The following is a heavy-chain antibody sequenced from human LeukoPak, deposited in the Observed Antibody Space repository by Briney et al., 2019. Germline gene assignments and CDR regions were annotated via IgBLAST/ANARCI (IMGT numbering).Heavy chain of an antibody. J-gene: IGHJ6*03. CDR2: INHSGST. CDR3: ARDGPPGVGLWFGLTSRESVDYYYYMDV. V-gene: IGHV4-34*01. CDR1: GGSFSGYY. Sequence: SETLSLTCAVYGGSFSGYYWSWIRQPPGKGLEWIGEINHSGSTNYNPSLKSRVTISVDTSKNQFSLKLSSVTAADTAVYYCARDGPPGVGLWFGLTSRESVDYYYYMDVWGKGTTVTVSS. D-gene: IGHD3-10*01.